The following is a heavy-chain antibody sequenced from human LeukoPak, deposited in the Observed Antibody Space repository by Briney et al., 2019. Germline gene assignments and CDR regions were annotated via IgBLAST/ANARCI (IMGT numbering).Heavy chain of an antibody. Sequence: PGGSLRLSCAASGFTFSSYGMHWVRQAPGKGLEWVAVISYDGSNKYYADSVKGRFTISRDNSKNTLYLQMNSLRAEDTAVYHCVCWGTQWATSFFDYWGQGTLVTVSS. CDR3: VCWGTQWATSFFDY. D-gene: IGHD3-16*01. CDR2: ISYDGSNK. V-gene: IGHV3-30*03. J-gene: IGHJ4*02. CDR1: GFTFSSYG.